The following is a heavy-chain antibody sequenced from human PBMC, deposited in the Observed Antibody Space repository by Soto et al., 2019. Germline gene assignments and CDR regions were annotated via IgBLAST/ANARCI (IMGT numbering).Heavy chain of an antibody. CDR1: GFTFSSYE. Sequence: LRLSCAASGFTFSSYEMNWVRQAPGKGLEWVSYISSSGSTIHYADSVKGRFTISRDNAKNSLYLQMNSLRAEDTAVYYCAREQHSGYDRDWFDPWGQGTLVTVSS. CDR3: AREQHSGYDRDWFDP. D-gene: IGHD5-12*01. V-gene: IGHV3-48*03. CDR2: ISSSGSTI. J-gene: IGHJ5*02.